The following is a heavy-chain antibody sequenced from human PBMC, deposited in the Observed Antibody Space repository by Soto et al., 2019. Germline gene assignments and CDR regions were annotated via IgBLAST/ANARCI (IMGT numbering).Heavy chain of an antibody. D-gene: IGHD6-19*01. V-gene: IGHV4-34*01. CDR1: GGSFSGYY. CDR3: AMITSSSGGAVAGEYYFDY. J-gene: IGHJ4*02. Sequence: SETLSLTCAVSGGSFSGYYWSWIRQPPGKGLEWIGEINHSGSTNYNPSLKSRVTISVDTSKNQFSLKLSSVTAADTAVFYCAMITSSSGGAVAGEYYFDYWGQGTLVTVSS. CDR2: INHSGST.